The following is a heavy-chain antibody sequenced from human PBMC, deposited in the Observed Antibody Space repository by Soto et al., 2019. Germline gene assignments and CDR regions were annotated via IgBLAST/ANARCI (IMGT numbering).Heavy chain of an antibody. D-gene: IGHD5-12*01. Sequence: QVQLVESGGGVVQPGRSLRLSCAASGFTFSSYGMHWVRQAPGKGLEWVAVIWYDGSNKYYADSVKGRFTISRDNSKNTLYLQMNSLRAEDTAVYYCARDAEFGYGRHMDVWGKGTTVTVSS. CDR3: ARDAEFGYGRHMDV. J-gene: IGHJ6*03. CDR1: GFTFSSYG. CDR2: IWYDGSNK. V-gene: IGHV3-33*01.